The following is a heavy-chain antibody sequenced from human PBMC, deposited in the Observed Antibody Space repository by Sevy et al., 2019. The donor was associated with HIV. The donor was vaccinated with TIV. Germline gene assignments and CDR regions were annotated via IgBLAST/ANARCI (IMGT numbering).Heavy chain of an antibody. J-gene: IGHJ6*03. CDR2: IRYDGSNK. V-gene: IGHV3-30*02. Sequence: GGSLRLSCAASGFTFSSYGMHWVRQAPGKGLEWVAFIRYDGSNKYYADSVKGRFTISRDNSKNTLYLQMNSLRAEDTAVYYCAKDGAVAGPYYYYYMDVWGKGTTVTVSS. CDR1: GFTFSSYG. D-gene: IGHD6-19*01. CDR3: AKDGAVAGPYYYYYMDV.